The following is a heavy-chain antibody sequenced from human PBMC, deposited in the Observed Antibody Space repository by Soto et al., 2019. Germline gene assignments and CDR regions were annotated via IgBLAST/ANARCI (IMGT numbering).Heavy chain of an antibody. CDR1: GFTFSSYA. D-gene: IGHD1-26*01. CDR3: ARRGSGSYYDD. J-gene: IGHJ4*02. CDR2: ISGSGDST. Sequence: EVQLLESGGGLVQPGGSLRLSCAASGFTFSSYAMSWVRQAPGKGLEWVSVISGSGDSTYYADSVKGRFTISRDNSKNTLYLQMESLRAEDTAVYYCARRGSGSYYDDWGQGTLVTVSS. V-gene: IGHV3-23*01.